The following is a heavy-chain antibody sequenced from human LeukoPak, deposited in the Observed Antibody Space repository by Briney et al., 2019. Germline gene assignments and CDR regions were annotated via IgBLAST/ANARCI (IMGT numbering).Heavy chain of an antibody. CDR3: ARYTAMVAFHAHGFDI. CDR1: GGSISSYY. D-gene: IGHD5-18*01. Sequence: SETLSLTRTVSGGSISSYYWSWIRQPPGRGLEWIGYIYYSGSTNYNPSLKSRVTMSVDTSKNQFSLKLRSVTAADTAVYYCARYTAMVAFHAHGFDIWGKGTMATVS. V-gene: IGHV4-59*01. J-gene: IGHJ3*02. CDR2: IYYSGST.